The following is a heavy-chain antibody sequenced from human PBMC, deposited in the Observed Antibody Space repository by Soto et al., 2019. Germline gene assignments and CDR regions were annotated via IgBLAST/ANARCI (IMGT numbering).Heavy chain of an antibody. CDR2: INHSGST. CDR1: GGSFSGYY. CDR3: ARGKLYDYVWGSYRYQFDY. D-gene: IGHD3-16*02. V-gene: IGHV4-34*01. Sequence: PSETLSLTCAVYGGSFSGYYWSWIRQPPGKGLEWIGEINHSGSTNYNPSLKSRVTISVDTSKNQFSLKLSSVTAADTAVYYCARGKLYDYVWGSYRYQFDYWGQGTVVTVSS. J-gene: IGHJ4*02.